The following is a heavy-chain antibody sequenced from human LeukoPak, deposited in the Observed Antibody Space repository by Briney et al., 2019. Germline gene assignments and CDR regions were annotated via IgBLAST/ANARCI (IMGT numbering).Heavy chain of an antibody. CDR3: ARGARNYYGSGSPFDY. CDR1: GGSISSSSYY. CDR2: IYYSGST. J-gene: IGHJ4*02. D-gene: IGHD3-10*01. Sequence: SETLSLTCTVSGGSISSSSYYWGWIRQPPGKGLEWIGSIYYSGSTYYNPPLKSRVTMSVDTSKNQFSLKLSSVTAADTAVYYCARGARNYYGSGSPFDYWGQGTLVTVSS. V-gene: IGHV4-39*07.